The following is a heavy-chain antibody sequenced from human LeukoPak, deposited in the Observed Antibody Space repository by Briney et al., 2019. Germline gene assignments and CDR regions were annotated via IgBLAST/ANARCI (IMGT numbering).Heavy chain of an antibody. Sequence: RASVKLSCKASGYTFTSYYMHWVRQAPGQGLEWMGWINPNSGGTNYAQKFQGRVTMTRDTSISTAYMELSRLRSDDTAVYYCARGGVIPGDIVVVPAASYYMHVWGKGTTVRVS. CDR3: ARGGVIPGDIVVVPAASYYMHV. CDR2: INPNSGGT. J-gene: IGHJ6*03. D-gene: IGHD2-2*01. CDR1: GYTFTSYY. V-gene: IGHV1-2*02.